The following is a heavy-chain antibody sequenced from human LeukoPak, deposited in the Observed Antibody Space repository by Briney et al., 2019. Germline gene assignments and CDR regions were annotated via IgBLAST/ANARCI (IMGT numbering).Heavy chain of an antibody. CDR1: GGTFSSYA. J-gene: IGHJ3*02. CDR3: ARTLRYCSSTSCLNRAFDI. D-gene: IGHD2-2*01. Sequence: SVKVSCKASGGTFSSYAISWVRQAPGQGLEWMGGIIPIFGTANYAQKFQGRVTITRDTSASTAYMELSSLRSEDTAVYYCARTLRYCSSTSCLNRAFDIWGQGTMVTVSS. V-gene: IGHV1-69*05. CDR2: IIPIFGTA.